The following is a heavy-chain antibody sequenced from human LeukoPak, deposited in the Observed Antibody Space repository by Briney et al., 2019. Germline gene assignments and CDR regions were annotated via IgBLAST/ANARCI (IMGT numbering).Heavy chain of an antibody. CDR2: IYYSGST. CDR1: GGSISSSSYY. Sequence: PSETLSLTCTVSGGSISSSSYYWGWIRQPPGKGLEWIGSIYYSGSTYYNPSLKSRVTISVDTSKNQFSLKLSSVTAADTAVYYCARVAVGYSYGDYWGQGTLVTVSS. J-gene: IGHJ4*02. D-gene: IGHD5-18*01. V-gene: IGHV4-39*01. CDR3: ARVAVGYSYGDY.